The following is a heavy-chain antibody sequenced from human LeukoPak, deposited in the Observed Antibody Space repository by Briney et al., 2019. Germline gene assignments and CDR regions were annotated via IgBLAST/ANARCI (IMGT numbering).Heavy chain of an antibody. J-gene: IGHJ6*03. CDR2: INWNGGST. D-gene: IGHD6-13*01. CDR3: AREGEGSSWYLDRYYYYYYMDV. V-gene: IGHV3-20*01. Sequence: GGSLRPSCAASGFTFSTYWMSWVRQAPGKGLEWVSGINWNGGSTGYADSVKGRFTISRDNAKNSLYLQMNSLRAEDTALYHCAREGEGSSWYLDRYYYYYYMDVWGKGTTVTVSS. CDR1: GFTFSTYW.